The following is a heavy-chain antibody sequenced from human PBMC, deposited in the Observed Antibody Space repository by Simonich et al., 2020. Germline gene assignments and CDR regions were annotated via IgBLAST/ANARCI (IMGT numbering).Heavy chain of an antibody. CDR2: ISAYNGNT. CDR1: GYTFTSYG. V-gene: IGHV1-18*01. Sequence: QVQLVQSGAEVKKPGASVKVSCKASGYTFTSYGIRWVRQARGQGLEWMGWISAYNGNTNEAQKLKGRVTMTTDTSTSTAYMELRSLRSDDTAVYYCARASRGTWWYYYFDYWGQGTLVTVSS. J-gene: IGHJ4*02. D-gene: IGHD2-15*01. CDR3: ARASRGTWWYYYFDY.